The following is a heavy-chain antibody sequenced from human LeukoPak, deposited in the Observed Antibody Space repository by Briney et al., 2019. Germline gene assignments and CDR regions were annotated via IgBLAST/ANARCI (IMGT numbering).Heavy chain of an antibody. CDR2: INHSGST. Sequence: SETLSLTYAVYGGSFSGYYWSWIRQPPGKGLEWIGEINHSGSTNYNPSLKSRVTISVDTSKNQFSLKLSSVTAADTAVYYCARAISQSGYFDYWGQGTLVTVSS. CDR3: ARAISQSGYFDY. V-gene: IGHV4-34*01. CDR1: GGSFSGYY. J-gene: IGHJ4*02. D-gene: IGHD3-10*01.